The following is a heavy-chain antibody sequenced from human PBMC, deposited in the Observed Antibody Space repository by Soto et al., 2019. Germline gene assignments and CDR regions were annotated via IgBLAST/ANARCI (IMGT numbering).Heavy chain of an antibody. J-gene: IGHJ4*02. V-gene: IGHV1-69*04. CDR2: VNPILSMS. CDR3: ATSYGSGYRAFDY. D-gene: IGHD3-10*01. Sequence: QVQLVQSGAEVKRPGSSVKVSCKGSDDTFSFYSINWERQAPELGLEWMGRVNPILSMSNYAQRFQGRVTMTEDKSTSTAYMELSGLSSEYTAMYYCATSYGSGYRAFDYWRQGALVSVS. CDR1: DDTFSFYS.